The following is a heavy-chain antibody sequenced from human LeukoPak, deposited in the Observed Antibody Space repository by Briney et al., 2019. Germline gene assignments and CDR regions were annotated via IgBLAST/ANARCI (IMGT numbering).Heavy chain of an antibody. CDR3: ARDQGVRGPTGYYGMDV. J-gene: IGHJ6*02. CDR2: IYHSGST. D-gene: IGHD3-10*01. V-gene: IGHV4-30-2*01. CDR1: GGSISSGGYY. Sequence: PSETLSLTCTVSGGSISSGGYYWSWIRQPPGKGLEWIGYIYHSGSTYYNPSLKSRVTISVDRSKNQFSLKLSSVTAADTAVYYCARDQGVRGPTGYYGMDVWGQGTTVTVSS.